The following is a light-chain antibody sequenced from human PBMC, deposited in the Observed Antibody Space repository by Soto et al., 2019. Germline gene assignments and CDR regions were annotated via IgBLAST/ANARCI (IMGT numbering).Light chain of an antibody. Sequence: QSVLAQPASASGSPGQSITISCSGTSSDVGGYNYVSWYQQHPGKAPKLMIYEVSNRPSGVSNRFSGSKSGNTASLTISGLQAEDEADYYCSSYTTSSTLFGGGTKGTVL. CDR3: SSYTTSSTL. CDR1: SSDVGGYNY. CDR2: EVS. J-gene: IGLJ2*01. V-gene: IGLV2-14*01.